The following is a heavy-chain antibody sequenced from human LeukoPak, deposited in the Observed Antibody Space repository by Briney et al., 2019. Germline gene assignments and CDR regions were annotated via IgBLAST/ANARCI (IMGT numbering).Heavy chain of an antibody. CDR2: VYYGRTT. CDR1: AGSTGSNSHH. Sequence: PSETLSLTCTVSAGSTGSNSHHWGWIRQSPGKGLEWIGSVYYGRTTYYNPSLNSRVTISVVTSKNQFSLQLNSVTAADTAVYYCVRHDGRGGATMGALDSWGQGSLVTVSS. V-gene: IGHV4-39*01. J-gene: IGHJ4*02. D-gene: IGHD5-12*01. CDR3: VRHDGRGGATMGALDS.